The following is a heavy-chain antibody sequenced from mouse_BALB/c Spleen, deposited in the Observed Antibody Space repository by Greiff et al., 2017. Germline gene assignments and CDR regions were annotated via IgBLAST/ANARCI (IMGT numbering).Heavy chain of an antibody. J-gene: IGHJ2*01. D-gene: IGHD2-2*01. CDR2: INPSNGRT. CDR1: GYTFTSYW. Sequence: VQLQQSGAELVKPGASVKLSCKASGYTFTSYWMHWVKQRPGQGLEWIGEINPSNGRTNYNEKFKSKATLTVDKSSSTAYMQLSSLTSEDSAVYYCARGGYGYDGYYFDYWGQGTTLTVSS. V-gene: IGHV1S81*02. CDR3: ARGGYGYDGYYFDY.